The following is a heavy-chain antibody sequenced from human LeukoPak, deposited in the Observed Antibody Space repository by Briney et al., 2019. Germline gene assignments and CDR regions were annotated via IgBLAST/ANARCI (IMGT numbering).Heavy chain of an antibody. CDR3: ARGPFDN. CDR1: GFTFRSHA. CDR2: IWYDGSNK. J-gene: IGHJ4*02. Sequence: GTSLRLSCATSGFTFRSHAMHWVRQSPGKGLEWVAQIWYDGSNKYYADSVKGRFSVSRDNSKNTLYLQMNSLRVEDTAVYYCARGPFDNWGQGTLVTVSS. V-gene: IGHV3-33*01.